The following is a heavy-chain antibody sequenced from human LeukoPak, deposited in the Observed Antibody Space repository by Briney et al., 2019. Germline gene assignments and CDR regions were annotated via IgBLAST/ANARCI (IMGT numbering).Heavy chain of an antibody. D-gene: IGHD3-22*01. Sequence: SETLSLTCTVSGGSISSYYWSWIRQPPGKGLEWIGYIYYSGSTNYNPSLKSRVTISVDTSKNQFSLKLSSVTAADTAVYYCASGATYYYDSSVYPEYYFDYWGQGTLVTVSS. CDR1: GGSISSYY. J-gene: IGHJ4*02. V-gene: IGHV4-59*01. CDR2: IYYSGST. CDR3: ASGATYYYDSSVYPEYYFDY.